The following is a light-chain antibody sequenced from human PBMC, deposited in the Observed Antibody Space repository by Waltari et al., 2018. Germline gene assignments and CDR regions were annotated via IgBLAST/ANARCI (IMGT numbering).Light chain of an antibody. CDR3: QQYYSTPS. J-gene: IGKJ1*01. CDR1: QSVLYSSNNKNN. V-gene: IGKV4-1*01. Sequence: DIVMTQSPDSLAVSLGERATINCKSSQSVLYSSNNKNNLAWYQQKPGQAPKLLIYWASTRGSGVPGRLSGRGSGTDFTLTISSLQAEDVAVYYCQQYYSTPSFGLGTKVEIK. CDR2: WAS.